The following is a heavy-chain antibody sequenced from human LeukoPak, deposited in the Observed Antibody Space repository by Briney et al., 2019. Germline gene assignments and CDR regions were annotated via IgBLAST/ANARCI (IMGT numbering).Heavy chain of an antibody. CDR1: GFTFSDYD. Sequence: GGSLRLSCSASGFTFSDYDMNWVRQAPGKGLEWVSSISYLSSHVYYGDSVKGRFSISRDNAKNSLYLQMYSLGAEDTAIYYCGRAFPPLRTSSAGDLWGQGILVTGSS. D-gene: IGHD3-16*01. V-gene: IGHV3-21*01. CDR2: ISYLSSHV. CDR3: GRAFPPLRTSSAGDL. J-gene: IGHJ4*02.